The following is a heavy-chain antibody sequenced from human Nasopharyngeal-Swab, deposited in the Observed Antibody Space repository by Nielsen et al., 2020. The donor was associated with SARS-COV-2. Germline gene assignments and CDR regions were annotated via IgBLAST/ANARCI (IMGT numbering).Heavy chain of an antibody. V-gene: IGHV4-34*01. Sequence: SETLSLTCAVFGGSFSNYYWTWIRQPPGKELEWIGEFKYGGRSNYNPSLKSRVTMSLDTSKNQFSLELSSVTAADTAVYYCARGAPSSYWFDPWGQGTLVTVSS. J-gene: IGHJ5*02. CDR3: ARGAPSSYWFDP. CDR1: GGSFSNYY. CDR2: FKYGGRS.